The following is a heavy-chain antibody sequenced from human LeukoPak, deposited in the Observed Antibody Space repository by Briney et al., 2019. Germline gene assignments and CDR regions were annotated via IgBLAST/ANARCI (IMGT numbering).Heavy chain of an antibody. V-gene: IGHV1-2*06. J-gene: IGHJ4*02. D-gene: IGHD2-21*01. Sequence: ASVKVSCKTSGYTFTGYHLHWVRQVPGQGLEWLGRIIPNSGDAIYALKFQDRVTLTRDTSINTVYMGLNRLRSDDTALYCCAGGIAGGFAYWRQGPLVTVST. CDR1: GYTFTGYH. CDR3: AGGIAGGFAY. CDR2: IIPNSGDA.